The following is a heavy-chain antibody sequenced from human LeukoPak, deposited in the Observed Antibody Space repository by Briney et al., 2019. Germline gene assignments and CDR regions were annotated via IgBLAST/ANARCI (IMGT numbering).Heavy chain of an antibody. CDR3: ASLIAAAGRGFFDY. V-gene: IGHV1-2*02. CDR1: GYTFTGYY. Sequence: ASVKVSCKASGYTFTGYYMHWVRQAPGQGLEWMGWINPNSGGTNYAQKFQGRVTMTRDTSISTAYMELSRLRSDDTAVYYCASLIAAAGRGFFDYWGQGTLVTVSS. D-gene: IGHD6-13*01. J-gene: IGHJ4*02. CDR2: INPNSGGT.